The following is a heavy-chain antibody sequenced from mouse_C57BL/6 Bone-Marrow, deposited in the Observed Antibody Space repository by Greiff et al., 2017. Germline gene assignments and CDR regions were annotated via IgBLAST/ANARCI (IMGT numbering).Heavy chain of an antibody. V-gene: IGHV14-4*01. Sequence: VQLQQSGAELVRPGASVKLSCTASGFNIKDDYMHWVKQRPEQGLEWIGWIDPENGDTEYASKFQGKATITADTSSNTAYLQLSSLTAEDTAVYYCTTPRSGYFEVWGTGTTVTVSS. CDR3: TTPRSGYFEV. J-gene: IGHJ1*03. CDR2: IDPENGDT. D-gene: IGHD1-1*01. CDR1: GFNIKDDY.